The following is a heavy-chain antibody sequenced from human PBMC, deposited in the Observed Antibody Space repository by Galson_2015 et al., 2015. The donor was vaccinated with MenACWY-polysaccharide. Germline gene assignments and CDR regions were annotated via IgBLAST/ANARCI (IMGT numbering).Heavy chain of an antibody. CDR3: ATNLRRPSYYGMDV. Sequence: SLRLSCAASGFTFSSYSMNWVRQAPGKGLEWVSSISSSSSYIYYADSVKGRFTISRDNAKNSLYLQMNSLRAEDTAVYYCATNLRRPSYYGMDVWGQGTTVTVSS. V-gene: IGHV3-21*01. J-gene: IGHJ6*02. CDR2: ISSSSSYI. CDR1: GFTFSSYS.